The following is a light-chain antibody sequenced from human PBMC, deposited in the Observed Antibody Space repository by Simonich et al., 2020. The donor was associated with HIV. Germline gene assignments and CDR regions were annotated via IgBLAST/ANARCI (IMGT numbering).Light chain of an antibody. CDR2: GAS. Sequence: EIVMTQSPATLSVSPGERATLSYRTSQSVAINLAWYQQKPGQAPRLLIYGASSRATGIPARFSGSGFGTQFTLTISSMQSEDFAVYYCQQYNNWPSPFTFGPGTKVDIK. J-gene: IGKJ3*01. CDR1: QSVAIN. V-gene: IGKV3-15*01. CDR3: QQYNNWPSPFT.